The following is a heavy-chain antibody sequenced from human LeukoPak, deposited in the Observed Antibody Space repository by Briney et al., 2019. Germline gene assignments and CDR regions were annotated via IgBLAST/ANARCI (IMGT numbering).Heavy chain of an antibody. CDR1: GFTFSSYW. Sequence: GGSLRLSCAASGFTFSSYWMSWVRQAPGKGLEWVTNIKQDGSEKYYVDSVKGRFTISRDNAKNSLYLQMNSLRAEDTAVYYCARDLSGNYDFRSGYYFDNWGQGTLVTVSS. D-gene: IGHD3-3*01. CDR2: IKQDGSEK. J-gene: IGHJ4*02. V-gene: IGHV3-7*01. CDR3: ARDLSGNYDFRSGYYFDN.